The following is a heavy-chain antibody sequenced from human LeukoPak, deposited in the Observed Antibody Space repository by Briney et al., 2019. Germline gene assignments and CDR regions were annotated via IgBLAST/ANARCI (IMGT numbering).Heavy chain of an antibody. V-gene: IGHV4-38-2*01. D-gene: IGHD4-17*01. J-gene: IGHJ4*02. CDR1: GYSISSGYY. CDR2: IYHSGST. Sequence: PSETLSLTCAVSGYSISSGYYWGWIRQPPGKGLEWIGSIYHSGSTYNNPSLKSRVTISVDMSKNQFSLKLSSVTAADTAVFCCAKWGTTAFDYWGQGILVTVSS. CDR3: AKWGTTAFDY.